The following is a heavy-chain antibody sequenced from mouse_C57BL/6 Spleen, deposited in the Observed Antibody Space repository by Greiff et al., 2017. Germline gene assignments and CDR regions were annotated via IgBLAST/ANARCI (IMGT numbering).Heavy chain of an antibody. D-gene: IGHD1-1*01. V-gene: IGHV1-81*01. Sequence: QVQLQQSGAELARPGASVKLSCKASGYTFTSYGISWVKQRTGQGLEWIGEIYPRSGNTYYNEKFKGKATLTADKSSSTAYMELRSLTSEDSAVYFCARSTVVAPMDYWGQGTSVTVSS. CDR1: GYTFTSYG. CDR2: IYPRSGNT. CDR3: ARSTVVAPMDY. J-gene: IGHJ4*01.